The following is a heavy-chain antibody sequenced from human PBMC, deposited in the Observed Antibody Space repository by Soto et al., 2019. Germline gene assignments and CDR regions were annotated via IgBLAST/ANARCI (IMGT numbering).Heavy chain of an antibody. V-gene: IGHV4-59*01. Sequence: PSETLSLTCTVSGGSISSYYWSWIRQPLGKGLEWIGYIYYSGSTNYNPSLKRRVTISVDTSKNQFSLKLSSVTAADTAVYYCARARENGDYYDYYYYMDVWGKGTTVTVSS. CDR2: IYYSGST. CDR1: GGSISSYY. J-gene: IGHJ6*03. D-gene: IGHD4-17*01. CDR3: ARARENGDYYDYYYYMDV.